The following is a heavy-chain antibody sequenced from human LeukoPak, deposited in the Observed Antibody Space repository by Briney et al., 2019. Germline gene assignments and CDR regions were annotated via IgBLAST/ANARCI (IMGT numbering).Heavy chain of an antibody. CDR3: AGRGTGTTLAFDY. CDR2: IYPGDSDT. D-gene: IGHD1-1*01. J-gene: IGHJ4*02. CDR1: GYTFTNYW. Sequence: GESLKISCKGSGYTFTNYWIGWVRQMPGKGLEFMGIIYPGDSDTRYSPSFQGQVTISVDKSINTAYLQWSSLKASDTAIYYCAGRGTGTTLAFDYWGQGTLVTVSS. V-gene: IGHV5-51*01.